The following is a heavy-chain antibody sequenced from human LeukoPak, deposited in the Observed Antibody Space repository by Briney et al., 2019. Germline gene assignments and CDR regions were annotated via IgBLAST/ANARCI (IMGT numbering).Heavy chain of an antibody. V-gene: IGHV5-51*01. CDR2: IYPDDSDT. J-gene: IGHJ6*03. D-gene: IGHD2-8*01. CDR3: ARLAYCSNDVCYSNYYYSMDV. Sequence: GESLKISCKGSGYTFSSYWIGWVRQMPGKGLEWMGTIYPDDSDTRYSPSFQGQVTISADKSISTAYLQRSSLKASDTAMYYCARLAYCSNDVCYSNYYYSMDVWGKGTTVTVSS. CDR1: GYTFSSYW.